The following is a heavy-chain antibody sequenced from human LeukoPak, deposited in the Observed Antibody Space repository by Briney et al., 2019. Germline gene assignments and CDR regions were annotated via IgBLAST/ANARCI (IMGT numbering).Heavy chain of an antibody. CDR3: TRVSGYYYTGDFDY. V-gene: IGHV3-49*04. D-gene: IGHD3-22*01. CDR1: GFVLSDYA. CDR2: IRSKAYGGTT. J-gene: IGHJ4*02. Sequence: GGSLRLSCAASGFVLSDYAIHWVRQAPGKGLEWVGFIRSKAYGGTTEYAASVKGRFTISRDDSKSIAYLQMNSLKTEDTAVYYCTRVSGYYYTGDFDYWGQGTLVTVSS.